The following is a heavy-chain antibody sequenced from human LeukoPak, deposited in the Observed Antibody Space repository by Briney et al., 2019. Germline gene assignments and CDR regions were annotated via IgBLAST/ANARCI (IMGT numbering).Heavy chain of an antibody. CDR3: AKRAEDTARPFFDY. CDR1: GFTFSSYA. D-gene: IGHD5-18*01. CDR2: ITGSGATT. J-gene: IGHJ4*02. V-gene: IGHV3-23*01. Sequence: PGGSLRLSCAASGFTFSSYAINWLRQAPGKGLEWVSAITGSGATTYYADSVRGRFTISRDNSKNTVYLQMNSLRGEDTAVYYCAKRAEDTARPFFDYWGRGGQVTVSS.